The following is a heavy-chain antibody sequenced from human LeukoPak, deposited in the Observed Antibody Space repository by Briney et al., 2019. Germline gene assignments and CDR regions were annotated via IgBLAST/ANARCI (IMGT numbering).Heavy chain of an antibody. Sequence: GGSLRLSCAASGFTVSSNYMIWVRQDPGKGLEWGSVIYSGGSTYYADSVKHRFTISRDNSKNTLYLQMNSLRAEDTAVYYCARGIATAANEDRFDPWGEGTLVTVSS. V-gene: IGHV3-53*01. CDR2: IYSGGST. CDR1: GFTVSSNY. J-gene: IGHJ5*02. D-gene: IGHD6-13*01. CDR3: ARGIATAANEDRFDP.